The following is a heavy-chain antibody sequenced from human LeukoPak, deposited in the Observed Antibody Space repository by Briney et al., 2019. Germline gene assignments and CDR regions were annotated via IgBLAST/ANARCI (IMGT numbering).Heavy chain of an antibody. CDR3: ARARFLEWLLLGMDV. J-gene: IGHJ6*04. CDR1: GGSISSGPYF. Sequence: SETLSLTCSVSGGSISSGPYFWSWIRQSPGQGLEWIGYIYYSGSTNYNPSLKSRVTISVDTSKNQFSLKLSSVTAADTAVYYCARARFLEWLLLGMDVWGKGTKVTVSS. D-gene: IGHD3-3*01. CDR2: IYYSGST. V-gene: IGHV4-61*01.